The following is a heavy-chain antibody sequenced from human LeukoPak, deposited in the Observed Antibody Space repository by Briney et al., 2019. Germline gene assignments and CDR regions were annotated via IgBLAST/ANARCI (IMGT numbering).Heavy chain of an antibody. V-gene: IGHV4-34*01. CDR3: ARRGRLRYFDWSYWYFDL. Sequence: PSETLSLTCAVYGGSFSGYYWSWIRQPPGKGLEWFGEINHSGSTNYNPSLKSRVTISVDTSKNQFSLKLSSVTAADTAVYYCARRGRLRYFDWSYWYFDLWGRGTLVTVSS. CDR1: GGSFSGYY. J-gene: IGHJ2*01. CDR2: INHSGST. D-gene: IGHD3-9*01.